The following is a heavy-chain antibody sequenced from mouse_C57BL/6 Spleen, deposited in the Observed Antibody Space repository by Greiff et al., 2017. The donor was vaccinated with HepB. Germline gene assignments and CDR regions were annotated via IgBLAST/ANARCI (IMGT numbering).Heavy chain of an antibody. CDR3: TAGQGGWFAY. V-gene: IGHV14-4*01. CDR2: IDPENGDT. CDR1: GFNIKDYY. Sequence: VQLQQSGAELVRPGASVKLSCTASGFNIKDYYMHWVKQRPEQGLEWIGWIDPENGDTEYASKFQGKATITADTSSNTAYLQLSSLTSEDTAVYDCTAGQGGWFAYWGQGTLVTVSA. J-gene: IGHJ3*01. D-gene: IGHD3-3*01.